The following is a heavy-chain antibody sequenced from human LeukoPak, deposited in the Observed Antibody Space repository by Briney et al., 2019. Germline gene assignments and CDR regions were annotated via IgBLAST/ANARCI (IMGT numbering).Heavy chain of an antibody. Sequence: ASVKVSCKASGYTFTSYDINWVRQATGQGLEWMGWMNPNSGNTGYAQKFQGRVTITRNTSISTAYMEPSTLTSEDTAVYYCARALGIYSYGPGYWGQGTLVTVSS. J-gene: IGHJ4*02. D-gene: IGHD5-18*01. CDR1: GYTFTSYD. CDR3: ARALGIYSYGPGY. CDR2: MNPNSGNT. V-gene: IGHV1-8*03.